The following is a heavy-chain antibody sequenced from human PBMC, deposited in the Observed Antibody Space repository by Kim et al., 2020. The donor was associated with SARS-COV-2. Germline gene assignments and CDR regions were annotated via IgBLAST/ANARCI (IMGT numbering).Heavy chain of an antibody. Sequence: GGSLRLSCAASGFTFSSYAMHWVRQAPGKGLEWVAVISYDGSNKYYADSVKGRFTISRDNSKNTLYLQMNSLRAEDTAVYYCARDPHYYLQLWEGSFDYWGQGTLVTVSS. CDR2: ISYDGSNK. CDR1: GFTFSSYA. D-gene: IGHD5-18*01. J-gene: IGHJ4*02. V-gene: IGHV3-30*04. CDR3: ARDPHYYLQLWEGSFDY.